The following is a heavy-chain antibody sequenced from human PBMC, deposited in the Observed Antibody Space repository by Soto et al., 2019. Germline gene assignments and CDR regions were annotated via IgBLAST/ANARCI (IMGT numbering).Heavy chain of an antibody. CDR2: IYYTGNT. CDR1: GASISGGDYY. J-gene: IGHJ4*02. Sequence: QVQLQESGPGLVKPSQTLSLTCTVSGASISGGDYYWTWIRQPPGKGLEWIGSIYYTGNTYSNPYRASPLSISVDPSNNQFALRLTSVTAPDTAIYYCARAIYDSSTYHVDYWGQGTLVTASS. V-gene: IGHV4-30-4*01. CDR3: ARAIYDSSTYHVDY. D-gene: IGHD3-22*01.